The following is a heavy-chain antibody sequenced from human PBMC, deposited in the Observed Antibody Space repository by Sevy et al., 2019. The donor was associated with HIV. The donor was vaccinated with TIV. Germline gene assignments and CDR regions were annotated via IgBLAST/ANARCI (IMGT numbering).Heavy chain of an antibody. CDR1: GFTFGTYC. J-gene: IGHJ5*02. CDR3: VRDSFAGGARGHLHNYFDP. V-gene: IGHV3-30*03. CDR2: ISYDGTNK. Sequence: GGSLRLSCAASGFTFGTYCMHWVRQAPGKGLEWVAAISYDGTNKFYTDSVHGRFTISRGDAESTLHLQKDSLRPDDAVIYYCVRDSFAGGARGHLHNYFDPWGQGTLVTVSS. D-gene: IGHD3-10*01.